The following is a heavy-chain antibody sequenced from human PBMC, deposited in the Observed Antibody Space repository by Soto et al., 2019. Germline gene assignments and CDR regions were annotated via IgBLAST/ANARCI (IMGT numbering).Heavy chain of an antibody. CDR1: GFIFNAYA. J-gene: IGHJ4*02. CDR2: IGGSGGNT. Sequence: EVQLLESGGGLVQPGGSLRLSCAASGFIFNAYAMTWVRQAPGKGLEWVSAIGGSGGNTYYAASVKGRFTISRDNSKXXXXXXXXXXXXXXXXXXXXXXXXXXXXNSADHWGQGILVTVSS. V-gene: IGHV3-23*01. CDR3: XXXXXXXXNSADH. D-gene: IGHD1-20*01.